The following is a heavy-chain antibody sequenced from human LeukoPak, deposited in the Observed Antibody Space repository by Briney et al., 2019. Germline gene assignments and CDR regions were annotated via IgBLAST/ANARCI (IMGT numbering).Heavy chain of an antibody. V-gene: IGHV3-33*01. CDR3: ARDLGYCSGGSCYPYGMDV. CDR1: GFTFSSYG. Sequence: GGSLRLSCAASGFTFSSYGMHWVRQAPGKGLEWVAGIWYDGSNKYYADSVKGRFTISRDNSQNTLYLQMNSLRAEDTAVYYCARDLGYCSGGSCYPYGMDVWGQGTTVTVS. D-gene: IGHD2-15*01. J-gene: IGHJ6*02. CDR2: IWYDGSNK.